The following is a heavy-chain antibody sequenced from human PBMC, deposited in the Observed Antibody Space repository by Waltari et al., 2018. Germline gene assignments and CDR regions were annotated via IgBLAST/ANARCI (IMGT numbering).Heavy chain of an antibody. Sequence: QLQLQESGPGLVKPSETLSLTCTVSGGSISSSSYYWGWIRQPPGKGLEWIGSIYYSGSTYYNPSLKSRFTISVDTSKNQFSLKLSSVTAADTAVYYCAFRSSSSHYYYYMDVWGKGTTVTISS. CDR2: IYYSGST. J-gene: IGHJ6*03. V-gene: IGHV4-39*07. D-gene: IGHD6-6*01. CDR1: GGSISSSSYY. CDR3: AFRSSSSHYYYYMDV.